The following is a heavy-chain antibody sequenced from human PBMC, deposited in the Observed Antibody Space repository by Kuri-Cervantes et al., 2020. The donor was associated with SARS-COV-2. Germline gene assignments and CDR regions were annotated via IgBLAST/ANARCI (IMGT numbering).Heavy chain of an antibody. J-gene: IGHJ4*02. CDR3: ARERILPRRAFGYEFDY. V-gene: IGHV1-3*01. Sequence: ASVKVSCKASGYTFTSYAMHWVRQAPGQRLEWMGWINAGNGNTKYSQKFQGRVTITRDTSASTAYMELSSLRSEDTAVYYCARERILPRRAFGYEFDYWGQGTLVTVFS. D-gene: IGHD5-12*01. CDR2: INAGNGNT. CDR1: GYTFTSYA.